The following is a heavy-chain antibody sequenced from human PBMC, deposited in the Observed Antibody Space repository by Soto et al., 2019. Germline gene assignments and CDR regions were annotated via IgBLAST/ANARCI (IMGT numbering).Heavy chain of an antibody. J-gene: IGHJ4*02. CDR3: AEVRGAMRTHFDY. CDR1: GGSISSSSYY. D-gene: IGHD3-10*01. Sequence: QLQLQESGPGLVKPSETLSLTCTVSGGSISSSSYYWGWIRQPPGKGLEWIGSIYYSGSTYYNPSLKSRVTISVDTSKNQFSLKLSSVTAADTAVYYCAEVRGAMRTHFDYWGQGTLVTVSS. CDR2: IYYSGST. V-gene: IGHV4-39*01.